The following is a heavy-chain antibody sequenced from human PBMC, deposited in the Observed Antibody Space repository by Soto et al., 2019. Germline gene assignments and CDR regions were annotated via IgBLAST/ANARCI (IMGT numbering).Heavy chain of an antibody. CDR1: GGTFSSYA. J-gene: IGHJ6*02. D-gene: IGHD2-15*01. CDR2: IIPIFGTA. V-gene: IGHV1-69*13. CDR3: MVASYYYYGMDV. Sequence: VASVKVSCKASGGTFSSYAISWVRQAPGQGLEWMGGIIPIFGTANYAQKFQGRVTITADESTSTAYMELSSLRSEDTAVYYCMVASYYYYGMDVWGQGTTVTVSS.